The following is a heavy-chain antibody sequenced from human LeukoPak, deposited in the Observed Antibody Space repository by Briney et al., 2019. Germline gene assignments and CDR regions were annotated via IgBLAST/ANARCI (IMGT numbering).Heavy chain of an antibody. CDR1: GFTFSNYW. V-gene: IGHV3-7*05. CDR3: ARIGYGSSCLDY. J-gene: IGHJ4*02. D-gene: IGHD6-13*01. Sequence: SGGSLRLSCAASGFTFSNYWMTWVRQAPGKGLEWVANIKQDGSTKYYVDSVKGRFTISRDNAKNSLYLQMNSLRAEDTAVYYCARIGYGSSCLDYWGQGTLVTVSS. CDR2: IKQDGSTK.